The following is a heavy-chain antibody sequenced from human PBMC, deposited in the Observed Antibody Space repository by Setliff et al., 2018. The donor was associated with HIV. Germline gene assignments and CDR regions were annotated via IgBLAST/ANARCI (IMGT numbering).Heavy chain of an antibody. CDR3: ARDQRYCTNALCPEALDV. V-gene: IGHV4-59*11. CDR2: IYYSGNT. D-gene: IGHD2-8*01. Sequence: SETLSLTCSVSGASIRGHYWSWIRQSPGKGLEWIGNIYYSGNTNYNPSFKSRVTISVDTSKNQFSLKLSSVTAADTAVYYCARDQRYCTNALCPEALDVWGKGTTVTVSS. CDR1: GASIRGHY. J-gene: IGHJ6*04.